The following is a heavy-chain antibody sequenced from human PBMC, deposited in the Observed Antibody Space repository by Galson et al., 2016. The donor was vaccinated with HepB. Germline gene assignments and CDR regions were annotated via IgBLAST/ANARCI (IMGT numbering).Heavy chain of an antibody. Sequence: TLSLTCDVSGDSISSGGYYWIWIRQHPGKGLEWIGYIYNSETTYYNPSLKSRITISVDTSKNHFSLNLIGVTAADTAVYYCAGITSGWYSDYWGQGTLVTVSS. CDR1: GDSISSGGYY. D-gene: IGHD6-19*01. V-gene: IGHV4-31*11. CDR3: AGITSGWYSDY. J-gene: IGHJ4*02. CDR2: IYNSETT.